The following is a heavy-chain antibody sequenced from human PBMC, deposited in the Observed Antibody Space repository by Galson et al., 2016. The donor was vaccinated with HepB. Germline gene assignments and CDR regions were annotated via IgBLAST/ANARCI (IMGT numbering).Heavy chain of an antibody. CDR3: AKGQIVEWFNYFDF. J-gene: IGHJ4*02. D-gene: IGHD3-3*01. CDR1: GFNFSDYY. Sequence: SLRLSCATSGFNFSDYYMTWIRQAPGKGLEWVSYISSAGSHTKYADSVKGRLTISRDNSKNTLYLQMSSLGAEDTAVYYCAKGQIVEWFNYFDFWGQGTLVTVSS. V-gene: IGHV3-11*06. CDR2: ISSAGSHT.